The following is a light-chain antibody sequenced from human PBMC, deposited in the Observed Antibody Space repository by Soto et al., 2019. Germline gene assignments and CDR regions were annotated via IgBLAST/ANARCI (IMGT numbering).Light chain of an antibody. J-gene: IGLJ2*01. CDR3: YSYTASGTRV. Sequence: QSVLTQPASVSGSPGQSSTISCTGTSSDVGGYNYVSWYQQHPGKAPKLIIYEVTNRPSGISNRFSGSKSGNTASLTISGLQAEDEADYYCYSYTASGTRVFGGGTKLTVL. CDR2: EVT. V-gene: IGLV2-14*03. CDR1: SSDVGGYNY.